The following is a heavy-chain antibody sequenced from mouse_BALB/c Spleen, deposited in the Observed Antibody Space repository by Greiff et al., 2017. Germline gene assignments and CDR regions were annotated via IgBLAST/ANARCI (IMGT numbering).Heavy chain of an antibody. D-gene: IGHD1-1*01. V-gene: IGHV14-3*02. Sequence: EVKLVESGAELVKPGASVKLSCTASGFNIKDTYMHWVKQRPEQGLEWIGRIDPANGNTKYDPKFQGKATITADTSSNTAYLQLSSLTSEDTAVYYCARNYYGWFAYWGQGTLVTVSA. CDR1: GFNIKDTY. CDR3: ARNYYGWFAY. J-gene: IGHJ3*01. CDR2: IDPANGNT.